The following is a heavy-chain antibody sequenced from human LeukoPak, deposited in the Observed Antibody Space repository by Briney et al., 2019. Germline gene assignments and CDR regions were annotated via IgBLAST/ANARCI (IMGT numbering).Heavy chain of an antibody. J-gene: IGHJ4*02. CDR3: ARDIATAGHLAFDY. CDR1: GFTFSTYT. D-gene: IGHD3-9*01. Sequence: GGSLRLSCAASGFTFSTYTMNWVRQAPGKGLEWVSSISSSGYYIYYADSVKGHFTISRDNAKHLLYLQMNSLRADDTAVYYCARDIATAGHLAFDYWGQGILVTVSS. V-gene: IGHV3-21*01. CDR2: ISSSGYYI.